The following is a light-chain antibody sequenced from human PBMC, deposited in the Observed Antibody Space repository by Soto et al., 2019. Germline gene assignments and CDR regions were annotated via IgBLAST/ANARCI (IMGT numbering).Light chain of an antibody. CDR2: EAS. Sequence: AIQVTQSPSSLSASVGDRVTISCRASQGMGNDLGWYQQKPGQAPKLLIYEASTLQTGVASRFSGSGSGTDFTLTISSLQPEDFATYYCLQDYVYPWTFGHGTKVEVK. V-gene: IGKV1-6*01. CDR3: LQDYVYPWT. CDR1: QGMGND. J-gene: IGKJ1*01.